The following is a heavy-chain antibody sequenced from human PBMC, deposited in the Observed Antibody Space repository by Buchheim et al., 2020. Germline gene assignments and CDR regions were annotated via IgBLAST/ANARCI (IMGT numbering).Heavy chain of an antibody. D-gene: IGHD6-6*01. CDR2: IYYSGST. CDR3: ARHSSSPNWFDP. V-gene: IGHV4-59*01. J-gene: IGHJ5*02. CDR1: GGSISSYY. Sequence: QVQLQESGPGLVKPSETLSLTCTVSGGSISSYYWSWIRQPPGKGLEWIGYIYYSGSTNYNPSLKSRVTISVDTSKNQFSLKLSSVTAADTAVYYCARHSSSPNWFDPWGQGTL.